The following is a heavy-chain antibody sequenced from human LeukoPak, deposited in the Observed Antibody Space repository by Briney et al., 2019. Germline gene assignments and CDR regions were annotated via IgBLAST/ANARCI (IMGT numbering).Heavy chain of an antibody. D-gene: IGHD5-12*01. CDR1: GFTFSTYG. Sequence: GSLRLSCAASGFTFSTYGMQWVRQTPGKGLEWLSYISGGSDSIKYADSVKGRFTSSRDNARNLLYLQMNSLRGEDTAVYYCGQSRISFSGQVDHWGQGTLVTVSS. CDR2: ISGGSDSI. CDR3: GQSRISFSGQVDH. J-gene: IGHJ4*02. V-gene: IGHV3-48*04.